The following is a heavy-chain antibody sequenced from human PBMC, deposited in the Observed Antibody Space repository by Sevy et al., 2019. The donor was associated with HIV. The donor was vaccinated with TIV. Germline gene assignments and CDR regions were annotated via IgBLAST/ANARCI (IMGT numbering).Heavy chain of an antibody. Sequence: SETLSLTCGVSGGSLSGYYWNWIRRPPGKGLEWIGEINHSGRTNYNPSLKSRVTISADTSNNHFSLNLNSVTAADTAVYFCARPPYYYSSGSYSYWYFDLWGPGTPVTVSS. CDR3: ARPPYYYSSGSYSYWYFDL. CDR1: GGSLSGYY. V-gene: IGHV4-34*01. D-gene: IGHD3-10*01. J-gene: IGHJ2*01. CDR2: INHSGRT.